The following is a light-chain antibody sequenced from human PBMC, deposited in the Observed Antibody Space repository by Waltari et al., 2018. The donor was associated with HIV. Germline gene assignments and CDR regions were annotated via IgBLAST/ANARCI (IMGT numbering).Light chain of an antibody. CDR3: CSFSTSNTHV. Sequence: QSALTQPASVSGSPGPSITISCTGTSNDVGAYDYVSWYQQHPGKAPKLVIFEVISRPSGISNRFSGSKSGNTASLTISGLQAEDEADYYCCSFSTSNTHVFGGGTKLTVL. CDR2: EVI. CDR1: SNDVGAYDY. V-gene: IGLV2-14*01. J-gene: IGLJ2*01.